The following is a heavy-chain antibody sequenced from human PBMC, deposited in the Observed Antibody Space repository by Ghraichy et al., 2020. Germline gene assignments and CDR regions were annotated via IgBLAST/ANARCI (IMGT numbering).Heavy chain of an antibody. Sequence: GGSLRLSCAASGFTFRDYGMHWVRQAPGKGLEWVAVIWYDGSHENYADSVKGRFTISRDNSKNTLYLQMNSLRAEDKAIYYCARVHSGTGKLDPWGQGTLVTVSS. V-gene: IGHV3-33*01. CDR3: ARVHSGTGKLDP. D-gene: IGHD1-14*01. CDR2: IWYDGSHE. J-gene: IGHJ5*02. CDR1: GFTFRDYG.